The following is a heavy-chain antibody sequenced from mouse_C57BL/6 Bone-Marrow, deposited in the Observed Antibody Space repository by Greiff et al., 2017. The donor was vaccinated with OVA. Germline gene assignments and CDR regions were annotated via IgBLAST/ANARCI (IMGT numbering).Heavy chain of an antibody. CDR2: ISGGGGNT. Sequence: EVQRVESGGGLVKPGGSLKLSCAASGFTFSSYTMSWVRQTPEKRLEWVATISGGGGNTYYPDSVKGRFTISRDNAKNTLYLQMSSLRSEDTALYYCARPPFTTVVASYWYFDVWGTGTTVTVSS. D-gene: IGHD1-1*01. CDR1: GFTFSSYT. V-gene: IGHV5-9*01. CDR3: ARPPFTTVVASYWYFDV. J-gene: IGHJ1*03.